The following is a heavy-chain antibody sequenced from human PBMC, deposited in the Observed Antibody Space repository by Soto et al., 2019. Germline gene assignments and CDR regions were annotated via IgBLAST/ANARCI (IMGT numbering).Heavy chain of an antibody. V-gene: IGHV3-66*01. Sequence: EVQLVESGGDLVQPGGSLRLSCAASGFTVSSNYMSWVRQAPGKGLEWVSVIYSGGSTYYADSVKGRFTISRDNSKNTLYLQMNSLRAEDTAVYYCARDLVAGSHNRDDYWGQGTLVTVSS. CDR1: GFTVSSNY. D-gene: IGHD6-19*01. CDR2: IYSGGST. J-gene: IGHJ4*02. CDR3: ARDLVAGSHNRDDY.